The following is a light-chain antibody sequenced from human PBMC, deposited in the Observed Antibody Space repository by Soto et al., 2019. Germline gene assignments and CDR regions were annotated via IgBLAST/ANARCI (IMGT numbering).Light chain of an antibody. V-gene: IGKV3-11*01. CDR3: QQRNNWYT. CDR1: QSVRSY. Sequence: EIVLTQSPATLSLSPGERATLSCRASQSVRSYLAWYQQKPGQAPRLLIYDASNRATGIPARFSGSGSWTDFTFTISSLEPEDFAVYYCQQRNNWYTFGQGTKREIK. CDR2: DAS. J-gene: IGKJ2*01.